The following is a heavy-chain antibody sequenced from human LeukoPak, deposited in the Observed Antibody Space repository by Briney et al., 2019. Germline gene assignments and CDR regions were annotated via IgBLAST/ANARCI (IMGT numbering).Heavy chain of an antibody. Sequence: SVKVYCKASGVTFSSYAIICELQAPGHGLEWMGRIIPILGIAKYAQKFQCRVTITADKSTSSADKELRSVRSEHTTVDYCARYPTMVRGVLTVDHWGQGTLVTASS. CDR3: ARYPTMVRGVLTVDH. V-gene: IGHV1-69*04. CDR1: GVTFSSYA. D-gene: IGHD3-10*01. J-gene: IGHJ4*02. CDR2: IIPILGIA.